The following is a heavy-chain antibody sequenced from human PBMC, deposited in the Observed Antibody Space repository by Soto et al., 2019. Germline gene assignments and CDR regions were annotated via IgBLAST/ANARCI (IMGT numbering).Heavy chain of an antibody. CDR2: ISAYNGNT. J-gene: IGHJ1*01. D-gene: IGHD3-22*01. Sequence: ASAKVSCKASGYTFTSYGISWVRQAPGQGLEWMGWISAYNGNTNYAQKLQGRVTMTTDTSTSTAYMELRSLRSDDTAVYYCARDGSPYDSSGYYHRAEYFQHWGQGTLVTVSS. CDR3: ARDGSPYDSSGYYHRAEYFQH. V-gene: IGHV1-18*01. CDR1: GYTFTSYG.